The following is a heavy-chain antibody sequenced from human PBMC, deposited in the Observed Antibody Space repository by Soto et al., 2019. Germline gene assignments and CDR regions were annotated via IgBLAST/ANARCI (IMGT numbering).Heavy chain of an antibody. Sequence: QVQLVQSGAEVKKPGSSVKVSCKASGGTFSSYAISWVRQAPGQGLEWMGGIIPIFGTANYAQKFQGRVTITADKSTSTAYMELSSLRSEDTAVYYCARDQYYDFWSGYYSGHYYYGMDVWDQGTTVTVSS. D-gene: IGHD3-3*01. J-gene: IGHJ6*02. V-gene: IGHV1-69*06. CDR1: GGTFSSYA. CDR2: IIPIFGTA. CDR3: ARDQYYDFWSGYYSGHYYYGMDV.